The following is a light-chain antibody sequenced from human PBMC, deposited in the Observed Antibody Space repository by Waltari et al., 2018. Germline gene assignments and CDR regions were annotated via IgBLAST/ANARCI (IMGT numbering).Light chain of an antibody. V-gene: IGLV2-14*03. J-gene: IGLJ2*01. CDR2: DVR. Sequence: QSALTQPASVSGSSGQSITISCTGTSSDIGSYNYVSWYQQHPGKAPKLMIYDVRNRPPGVSSRFSGSKSGNTASLTISGLQTEDEADYYCNSYTSSNTLVFGGGTKLTVL. CDR1: SSDIGSYNY. CDR3: NSYTSSNTLV.